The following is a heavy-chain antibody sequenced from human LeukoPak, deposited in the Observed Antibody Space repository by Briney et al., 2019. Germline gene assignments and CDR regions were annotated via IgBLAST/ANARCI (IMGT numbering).Heavy chain of an antibody. CDR2: INPSGGST. D-gene: IGHD6-13*01. CDR3: ARVPASPAAGNDAFDI. J-gene: IGHJ3*02. Sequence: ASVKVSCKASGYTFTSYYMHWVRQAPGQELEWMGIINPSGGSTSYAQKFQGRVTMTRDTSTSTVYMELSSLRSEDTAVYYCARVPASPAAGNDAFDIWGQGTMVTVSS. CDR1: GYTFTSYY. V-gene: IGHV1-46*01.